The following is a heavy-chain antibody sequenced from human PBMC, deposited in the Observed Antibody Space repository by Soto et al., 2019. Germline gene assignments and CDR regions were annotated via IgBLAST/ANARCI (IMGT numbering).Heavy chain of an antibody. J-gene: IGHJ3*01. V-gene: IGHV1-58*01. CDR3: AEDGACTVEDREAFDG. Sequence: SVKVSCKTSGFTFTSSAVQWVRQGRGQRLESIGWIVVGSGNANYAQKIQERVAITRDMSTTTAHTERSSLRSGDTAVYHCAEDGACTVEDREAFDGWGQGSRLT. CDR1: GFTFTSSA. D-gene: IGHD1-26*01. CDR2: IVVGSGNA.